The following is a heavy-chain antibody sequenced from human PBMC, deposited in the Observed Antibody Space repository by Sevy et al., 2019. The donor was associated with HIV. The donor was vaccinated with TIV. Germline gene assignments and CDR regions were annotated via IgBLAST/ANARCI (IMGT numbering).Heavy chain of an antibody. Sequence: ASGKVSCKASGYTFPVYYLHWVRQAPGQGLEWMGRINPNTGVTKYAQQLQGRVTKTRDTSITTAYMELHRLGSDDKAVYYRAVLATISSFDYWGQGSLVTVSS. J-gene: IGHJ4*02. CDR3: AVLATISSFDY. D-gene: IGHD5-12*01. CDR1: GYTFPVYY. CDR2: INPNTGVT. V-gene: IGHV1-2*06.